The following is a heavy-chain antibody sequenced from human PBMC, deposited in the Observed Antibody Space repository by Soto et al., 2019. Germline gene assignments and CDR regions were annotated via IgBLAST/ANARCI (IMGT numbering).Heavy chain of an antibody. CDR1: GFTFSTYV. CDR2: ISVSAGPT. D-gene: IGHD6-19*01. Sequence: EVQLLESGGGLVQPGGSLRLSCAASGFTFSTYVMSWARQPPGKGLEWVSAISVSAGPTYYADSVKGRFTISRDNSKNTLYLQMDSLRAEDTAVYYCAKGGWLDDWGQGTLVIVSS. J-gene: IGHJ4*02. CDR3: AKGGWLDD. V-gene: IGHV3-23*01.